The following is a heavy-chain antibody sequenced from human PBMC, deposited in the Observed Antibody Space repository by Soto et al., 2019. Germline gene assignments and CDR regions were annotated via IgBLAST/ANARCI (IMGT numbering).Heavy chain of an antibody. Sequence: GGSLRLSCAASGFTFTRYSMNWVRQAPGKGLEWVSSISSTTNHIYYGDSMKGRFTISRDNAKNSLYLEMNSLRAEDTAVYYCARESEDLTSNFDYWGQGTLVTVSS. J-gene: IGHJ4*02. CDR2: ISSTTNHI. CDR1: GFTFTRYS. V-gene: IGHV3-21*06. CDR3: ARESEDLTSNFDY.